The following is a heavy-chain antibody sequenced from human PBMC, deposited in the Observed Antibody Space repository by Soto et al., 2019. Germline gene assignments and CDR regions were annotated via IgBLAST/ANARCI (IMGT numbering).Heavy chain of an antibody. Sequence: SETLSLTCTVSGGSITSSYWTWIRQPPGKGLQWIGYIYYTGSIDYNPSLKSRVTLSVDTSKNQLSLKLTSVTATDTAVYYCAGRSNTRGYIDFWGHGTLVTVSS. D-gene: IGHD5-12*01. CDR1: GGSITSSY. V-gene: IGHV4-59*01. CDR3: AGRSNTRGYIDF. J-gene: IGHJ5*01. CDR2: IYYTGSI.